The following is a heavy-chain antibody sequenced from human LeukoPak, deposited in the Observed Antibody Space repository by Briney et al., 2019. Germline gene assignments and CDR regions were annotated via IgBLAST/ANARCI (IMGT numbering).Heavy chain of an antibody. D-gene: IGHD4-17*01. CDR3: AREYGDYDDY. CDR1: GGTFSSYA. J-gene: IGHJ4*02. Sequence: ASVKVSCKASGGTFSSYAISWVRPAPGQGLEWMGGIIPIFGTANYAQKFRGRVTITADESTSTAYMELSSLRSEDTAVYYCAREYGDYDDYWGQGTLVTVSS. CDR2: IIPIFGTA. V-gene: IGHV1-69*13.